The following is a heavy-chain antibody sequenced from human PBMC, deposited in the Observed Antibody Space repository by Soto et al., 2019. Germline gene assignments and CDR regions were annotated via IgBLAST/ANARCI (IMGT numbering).Heavy chain of an antibody. V-gene: IGHV3-23*01. CDR3: ERGGSGSYYDY. CDR1: GFTFSSYA. D-gene: IGHD1-26*01. J-gene: IGHJ4*02. CDR2: ISGSGGST. Sequence: EVQLLESGGGLVQPGGSLRLSCAASGFTFSSYAMRWVRQAPGKGLEWVSAISGSGGSTYYADSVKGRFTIARENSKNTLYLQMNSLSAEETAVYYCERGGSGSYYDYWGQGTLVTVYS.